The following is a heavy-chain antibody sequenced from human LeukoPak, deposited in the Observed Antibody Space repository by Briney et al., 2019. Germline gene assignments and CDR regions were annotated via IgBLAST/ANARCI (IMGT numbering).Heavy chain of an antibody. V-gene: IGHV3-23*01. Sequence: PGGPLRLSCAASGFTFSSYAMSWVRQAPGKGLEWVSAISGSGGSTYYADSVKGRFTISRDNSKNTLYLQMNSLRAEDTAVYYCAKDITMIVVATCFDYWGQGTLVTVSS. CDR1: GFTFSSYA. J-gene: IGHJ4*02. D-gene: IGHD3-22*01. CDR3: AKDITMIVVATCFDY. CDR2: ISGSGGST.